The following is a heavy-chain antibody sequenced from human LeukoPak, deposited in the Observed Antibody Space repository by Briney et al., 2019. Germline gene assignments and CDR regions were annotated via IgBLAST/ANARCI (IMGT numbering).Heavy chain of an antibody. CDR3: ARLSYYYDSSGRLDY. CDR2: IYSGGST. CDR1: GFTVSSNY. J-gene: IGHJ4*02. Sequence: PGGSLRLSCAASGFTVSSNYMSWVRQAPGKGLEWVSVIYSGGSTYYADSVKGRFTISRDNSKNTLYLQMNSLRAEDTAVYYCARLSYYYDSSGRLDYWGQGTLVTVSS. V-gene: IGHV3-53*05. D-gene: IGHD3-22*01.